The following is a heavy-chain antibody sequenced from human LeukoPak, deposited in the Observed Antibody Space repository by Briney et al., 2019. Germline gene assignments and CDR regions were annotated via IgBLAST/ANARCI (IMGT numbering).Heavy chain of an antibody. V-gene: IGHV4-34*01. CDR1: GGSFSGYY. CDR3: ASSILGYCSGGSCYPHY. Sequence: PSETLSLTCAVYGGSFSGYYWNWIRQPPGKGLEWIGEINHSGSTNYNPSLKSRVTISVDTSKSQLSLKLSSVTAADTAVYYCASSILGYCSGGSCYPHYWGQGTLVTVSS. J-gene: IGHJ4*02. D-gene: IGHD2-15*01. CDR2: INHSGST.